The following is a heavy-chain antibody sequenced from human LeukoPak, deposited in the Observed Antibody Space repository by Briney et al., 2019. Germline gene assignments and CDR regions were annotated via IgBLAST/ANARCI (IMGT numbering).Heavy chain of an antibody. D-gene: IGHD6-6*01. CDR1: GFTVSSNY. V-gene: IGHV3-53*01. CDR3: ARGMSGSSSSLDY. Sequence: GGSLRLSCAASGFTVSSNYMSWVRQAPGKGLEWVSVIYSGGGTYYADSVKGRFTISRDNSKNTLYLQMNSLRAEDTAVYYCARGMSGSSSSLDYWGQGTLVTVSS. J-gene: IGHJ4*02. CDR2: IYSGGGT.